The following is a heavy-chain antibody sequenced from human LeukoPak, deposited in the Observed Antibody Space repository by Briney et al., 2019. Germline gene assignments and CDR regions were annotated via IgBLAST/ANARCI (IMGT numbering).Heavy chain of an antibody. J-gene: IGHJ4*02. Sequence: GGSLRLSCAASGFTFSNTCMHWVRQPPGKGLVWVSRINSDGSNTNYADSVKGRFTISRDNAKNTLYLQMNSLRAEDTAVYFCARGDGTSGWYFDKWGQGTLVPVSS. CDR3: ARGDGTSGWYFDK. CDR2: INSDGSNT. D-gene: IGHD6-19*01. CDR1: GFTFSNTC. V-gene: IGHV3-74*01.